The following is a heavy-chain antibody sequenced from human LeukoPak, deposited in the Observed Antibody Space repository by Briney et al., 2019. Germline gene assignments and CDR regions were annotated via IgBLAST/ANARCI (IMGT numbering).Heavy chain of an antibody. CDR1: GFTFRSYA. J-gene: IGHJ6*02. CDR3: AAAYFGVDQYYYGMDV. D-gene: IGHD3-3*01. V-gene: IGHV3-23*01. CDR2: ISRSGGST. Sequence: GGSLRLSCVASGFTFRSYAMNWVRQAPGKGLEWVSDISRSGGSTYSADSVKGRFTISRDTSKNTLYLQMNSLRAEDTAVYYCAAAYFGVDQYYYGMDVWGQGTTVTVSS.